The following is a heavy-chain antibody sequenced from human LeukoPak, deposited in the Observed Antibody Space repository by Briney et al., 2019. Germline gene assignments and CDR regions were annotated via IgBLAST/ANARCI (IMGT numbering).Heavy chain of an antibody. CDR3: AKRGYSGYGYYFDY. Sequence: GGSLRLSCAASGFTFSSYWMSWVRQAPGKGLEWVANIKQDGSEKYYADSVKGRFTISRDNAKNSLYLQMNSLRAEDAAVYYCAKRGYSGYGYYFDYWGQGTLVTVSS. V-gene: IGHV3-7*01. CDR1: GFTFSSYW. D-gene: IGHD5-12*01. J-gene: IGHJ4*02. CDR2: IKQDGSEK.